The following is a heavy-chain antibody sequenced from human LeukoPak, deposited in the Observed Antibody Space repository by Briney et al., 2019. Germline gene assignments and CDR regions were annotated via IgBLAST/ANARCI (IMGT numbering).Heavy chain of an antibody. V-gene: IGHV3-9*01. CDR2: ISWNSDII. D-gene: IGHD3-10*02. J-gene: IGHJ6*04. CDR3: AELGITMIGGV. Sequence: SLKLSFAASGFQFYNYAMHWVRPAPGKGLEWVSSISWNSDIIAYADSVKGRFTISRDNAKNSLYLQMNSLRAEDTAVYYCAELGITMIGGVWGKGTTVTISS. CDR1: GFQFYNYA.